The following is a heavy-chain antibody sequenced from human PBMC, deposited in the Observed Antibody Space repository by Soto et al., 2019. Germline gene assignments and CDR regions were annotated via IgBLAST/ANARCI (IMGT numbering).Heavy chain of an antibody. V-gene: IGHV1-2*02. CDR1: GYTFTGYY. CDR3: ARAELLWFGELGSYFDY. Sequence: DSVKVSCKASGYTFTGYYMHWVRQAPGQGLEWMGWINPNSGGTNYAQKFQGRVTMTRDTSISTAYMELSRLRSDDTAVYYCARAELLWFGELGSYFDYWGQGTLVTVSS. J-gene: IGHJ4*02. CDR2: INPNSGGT. D-gene: IGHD3-10*01.